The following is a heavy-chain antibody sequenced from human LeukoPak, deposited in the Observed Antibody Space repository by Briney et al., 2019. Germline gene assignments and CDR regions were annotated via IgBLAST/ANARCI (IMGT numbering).Heavy chain of an antibody. V-gene: IGHV4-38-2*01. CDR1: GYSISSGYY. CDR2: FYPGRSS. CDR3: ARGTTRLCPDY. D-gene: IGHD1-7*01. Sequence: SETPSLTCAVSGYSISSGYYWGWIRQPPGKGLEWIGSFYPGRSSYDNPSLKSRVTMSVDTSKNQFSLNLSSVTPADTVVYYCARGTTRLCPDYWGHGTLVTVSS. J-gene: IGHJ4*01.